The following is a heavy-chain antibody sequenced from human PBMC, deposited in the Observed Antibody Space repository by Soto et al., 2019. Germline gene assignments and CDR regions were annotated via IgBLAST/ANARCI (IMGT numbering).Heavy chain of an antibody. CDR3: ARGWFGEVVDYFDP. J-gene: IGHJ4*02. Sequence: QVQLVQSGAELKKPGASVKVSCEASGYTFTSYAISWVRQAAGQGLERMGWISAYTANTNYAQKSPGRVTMTLDTPTSKAYMEAGSLRSDGTGVYYCARGWFGEVVDYFDPWGQGTLVTVS. V-gene: IGHV1-18*01. CDR1: GYTFTSYA. CDR2: ISAYTANT. D-gene: IGHD3-10*01.